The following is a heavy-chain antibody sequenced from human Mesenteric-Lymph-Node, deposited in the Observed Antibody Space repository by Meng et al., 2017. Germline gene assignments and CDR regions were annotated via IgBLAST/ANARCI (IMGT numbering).Heavy chain of an antibody. CDR3: AKDIKVRGSAIIDYGMDV. CDR1: GFTFDDYA. Sequence: SLKISCAASGFTFDDYAMHWVRQAPGKGLEWVSGISWNGGSMGYADSVKGRFTISRDNAKNSLYLQMNSLRAEDTALYYCAKDIKVRGSAIIDYGMDVWGQGTTVTVSS. V-gene: IGHV3-9*01. D-gene: IGHD3-10*01. CDR2: ISWNGGSM. J-gene: IGHJ6*02.